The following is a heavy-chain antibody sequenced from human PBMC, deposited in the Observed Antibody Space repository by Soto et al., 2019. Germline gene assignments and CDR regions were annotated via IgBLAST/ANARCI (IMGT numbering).Heavy chain of an antibody. Sequence: EVHLLESGGDLVQPGGSLRLSCAASGFTFIDDALNWVRQAPGKGLEWVSTISAAGGDSTYYADSVQGRFTISRDNSKTTLYLQMNSLRAEDTAVYFCARDPSTGYADFWGQGTLVTVSS. J-gene: IGHJ4*02. CDR3: ARDPSTGYADF. D-gene: IGHD3-9*01. V-gene: IGHV3-23*01. CDR2: ISAAGGDST. CDR1: GFTFIDDA.